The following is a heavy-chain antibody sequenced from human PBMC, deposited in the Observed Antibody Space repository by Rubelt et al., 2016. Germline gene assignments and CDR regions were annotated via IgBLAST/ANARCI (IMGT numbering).Heavy chain of an antibody. V-gene: IGHV4-59*08. CDR2: IYYSGST. J-gene: IGHJ6*02. CDR1: GGSISSYY. CDR3: ARQAEDYHYYYGMDV. Sequence: QVQLQESGPGLVKPSETLSLTCTVSGGSISSYYWSWIRQPPGKGLEWIGYIYYSGSTNFNPSLKSRFTRSVDTSKNQFSLKLSSVTAADTAVYFCARQAEDYHYYYGMDVWGQGTTVTVSS.